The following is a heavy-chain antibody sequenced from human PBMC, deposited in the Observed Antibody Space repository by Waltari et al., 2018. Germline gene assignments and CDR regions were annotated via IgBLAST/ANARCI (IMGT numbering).Heavy chain of an antibody. V-gene: IGHV5-10-1*03. J-gene: IGHJ4*02. CDR3: GRIPYCVSDCFSGFAH. D-gene: IGHD2-21*02. CDR2: IDPVHATA. Sequence: DVQLAQSGAEVKKPGDSLRISCQASGYSFTNSWIAWGRRRPGRGLEWMGGIDPVHATANRSPSMEGLVTMFADKSTKAAVRQGTSLMASDTAMYYCGRIPYCVSDCFSGFAHWGQGALFTV. CDR1: GYSFTNSW.